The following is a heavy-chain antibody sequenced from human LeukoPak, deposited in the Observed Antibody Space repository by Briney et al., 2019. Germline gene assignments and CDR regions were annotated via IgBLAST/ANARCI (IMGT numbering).Heavy chain of an antibody. CDR2: IYHSGST. CDR3: AREGYDILTGYYTPRGYYYYYMDV. D-gene: IGHD3-9*01. J-gene: IGHJ6*03. V-gene: IGHV4-38-2*02. CDR1: GASIRGTFY. Sequence: SETLSLTCAVSGASIRGTFYWAWFRQPPGKGLEWIGSIYHSGSTYYNPSLKSRVTISVDTSKNQFSLKLSSVTAADTAVYYCAREGYDILTGYYTPRGYYYYYMDVWGKGTTVTVSS.